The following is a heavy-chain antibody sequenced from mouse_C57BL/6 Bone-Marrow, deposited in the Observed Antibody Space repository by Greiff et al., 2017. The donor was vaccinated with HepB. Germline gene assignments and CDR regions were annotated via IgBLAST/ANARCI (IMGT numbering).Heavy chain of an antibody. D-gene: IGHD1-1*01. V-gene: IGHV5-4*01. Sequence: EVQGVESGGGLVKPGGSLKLSCAASGFTFSSYAMSWVRQTPEKRLEWVATISDGGSYTYYPDNVKGRFTISTDNAKNNLYLQMSHLKSEDTAMYSCARDYYYGSTYYYAMDYWGQGTSVTVSS. CDR1: GFTFSSYA. J-gene: IGHJ4*01. CDR2: ISDGGSYT. CDR3: ARDYYYGSTYYYAMDY.